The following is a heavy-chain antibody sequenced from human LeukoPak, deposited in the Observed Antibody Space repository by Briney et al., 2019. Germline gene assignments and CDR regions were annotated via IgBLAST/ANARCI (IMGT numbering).Heavy chain of an antibody. Sequence: ASVKVSCKASGYTFTGYYMHWVRQAPGQGLEWMGWINPNSGGTNYAQKFQGRVTMTRDTSISTAYMELSRLRSDDTAVYYCARVVGRARGGPYDRLDYWGQGTLVTVSS. D-gene: IGHD5-12*01. CDR3: ARVVGRARGGPYDRLDY. CDR1: GYTFTGYY. V-gene: IGHV1-2*02. J-gene: IGHJ4*02. CDR2: INPNSGGT.